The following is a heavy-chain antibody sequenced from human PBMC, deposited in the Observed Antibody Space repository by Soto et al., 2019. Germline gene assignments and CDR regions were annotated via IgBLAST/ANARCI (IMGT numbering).Heavy chain of an antibody. CDR2: ISGSGGST. D-gene: IGHD3-9*01. V-gene: IGHV3-23*01. J-gene: IGHJ6*02. CDR3: AKAYDILTGYSYYYYYYGMDV. Sequence: GGSLRLSCAASGFTFSSYAMSWVRQAPGKGLEWVSAISGSGGSTYYADSVKGRFTISRDNSKNTLYLQMNSLRAEDTAVYYCAKAYDILTGYSYYYYYYGMDVWGQGTTVTVSS. CDR1: GFTFSSYA.